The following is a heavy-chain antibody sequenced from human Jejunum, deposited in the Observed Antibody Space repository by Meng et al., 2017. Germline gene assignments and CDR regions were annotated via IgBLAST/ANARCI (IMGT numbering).Heavy chain of an antibody. V-gene: IGHV3-74*01. D-gene: IGHD1-26*01. Sequence: GESLKISCAGSGFSFSNYWMHWVRQIPGKGMVWVSRINSDGGYTTYADSVKDRFTISRDNLKNILYLQMNSLRVEDTAVYYCTRAMRNSGSYWDYFDDWGQGTMVTVSS. CDR3: TRAMRNSGSYWDYFDD. CDR2: INSDGGYT. CDR1: GFSFSNYW. J-gene: IGHJ4*02.